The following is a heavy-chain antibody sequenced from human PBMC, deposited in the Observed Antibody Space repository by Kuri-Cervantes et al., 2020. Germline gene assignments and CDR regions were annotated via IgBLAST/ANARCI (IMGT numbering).Heavy chain of an antibody. D-gene: IGHD3-10*01. V-gene: IGHV1-46*01. Sequence: ASVKVSCKASGYTFTSYDINWVRQAPGQGLEWMGIINPSSGSTSYAQRFQGRVTMTRDTSTSTVYMELSSLRSEDTAVYYCARGDMVRGVVDYYYYGMDVWGQGTTVTVSS. CDR2: INPSSGST. CDR3: ARGDMVRGVVDYYYYGMDV. CDR1: GYTFTSYD. J-gene: IGHJ6*02.